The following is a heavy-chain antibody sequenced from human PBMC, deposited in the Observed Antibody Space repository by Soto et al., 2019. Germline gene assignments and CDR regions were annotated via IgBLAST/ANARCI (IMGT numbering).Heavy chain of an antibody. CDR2: IKQDGSEK. J-gene: IGHJ4*02. Sequence: GGSLRLSCATSGFTFSSYWMSWVRQAPGKGLEWVANIKQDGSEKNYVDSVKGRFSISRDNAENSLYLQMNSLRAEDTAVYYCARTYYFDYWGQGTLVTVSS. CDR3: ARTYYFDY. CDR1: GFTFSSYW. V-gene: IGHV3-7*04.